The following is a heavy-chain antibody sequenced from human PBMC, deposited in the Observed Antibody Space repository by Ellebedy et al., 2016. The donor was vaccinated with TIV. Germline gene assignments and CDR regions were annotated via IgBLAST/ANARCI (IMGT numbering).Heavy chain of an antibody. CDR2: ISNDGSNK. D-gene: IGHD5-24*01. CDR1: RFTFSSYH. J-gene: IGHJ5*02. CDR3: ARDRRDGYNTRLDP. V-gene: IGHV3-30*01. Sequence: GESLKISCAASRFTFSSYHMHWVRPAPGKGLEWVAVISNDGSNKYYADSVKGRFTISRDNSQNTLYLQMNGLRVEDAAVYYCARDRRDGYNTRLDPWGQGTLVTVSS.